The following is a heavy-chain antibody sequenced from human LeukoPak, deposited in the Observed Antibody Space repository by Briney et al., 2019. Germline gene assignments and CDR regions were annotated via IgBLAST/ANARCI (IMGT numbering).Heavy chain of an antibody. CDR2: LNQDGSER. D-gene: IGHD3-10*01. J-gene: IGHJ4*02. V-gene: IGHV3-7*02. Sequence: GGSLRLSCAASGFTFSSYWMSWVRQTPDKGLEWVAHLNQDGSERYYVDSVKGRFTISRENARNSLYLQMNSLRGGDTAVYFCAKCGSGSNFDYWGQGILVTVSS. CDR3: AKCGSGSNFDY. CDR1: GFTFSSYW.